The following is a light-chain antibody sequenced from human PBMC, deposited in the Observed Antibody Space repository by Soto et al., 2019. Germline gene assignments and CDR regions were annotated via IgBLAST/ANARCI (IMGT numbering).Light chain of an antibody. CDR1: QSVGSY. J-gene: IGKJ4*01. V-gene: IGKV3-11*01. CDR2: DAS. Sequence: EIVLTQSPATLSLSPGDRATLSCRASQSVGSYLGWYQQSPGQAPRLLIYDASNRATGIPARFSGSGSGTDFTLTISSLEPEDLAVYYCQQRSDWPSTFGGGTKVAIK. CDR3: QQRSDWPST.